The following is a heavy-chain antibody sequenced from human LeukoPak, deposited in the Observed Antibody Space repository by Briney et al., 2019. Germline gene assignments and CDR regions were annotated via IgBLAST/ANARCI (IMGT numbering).Heavy chain of an antibody. J-gene: IGHJ4*02. CDR1: GFTFNTYA. CDR2: IKQDGSEK. V-gene: IGHV3-7*01. Sequence: PGGSLRLSCAASGFTFNTYAMSWVRQAPGKGLEWVVNIKQDGSEKYYVDSGRGRFTISRDNAKNSLYLQMNSLRAEDTAVYYCVRTRRGRITMVRGVPHYLDYWGQGTLVTVSS. D-gene: IGHD3-10*01. CDR3: VRTRRGRITMVRGVPHYLDY.